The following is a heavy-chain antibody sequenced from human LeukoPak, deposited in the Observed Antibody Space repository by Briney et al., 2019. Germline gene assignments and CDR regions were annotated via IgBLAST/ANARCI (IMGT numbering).Heavy chain of an antibody. Sequence: SETLSLTCTVSGFSISSYYWNWIRQPPGKGLEWIGYIYYSGSTNYNPSLKRRVTITVDTSKNQISLKLSFVAPADTAVYYCARHYYYSSCYYPWGQGTLVTVSS. CDR2: IYYSGST. J-gene: IGHJ5*02. CDR1: GFSISSYY. V-gene: IGHV4-59*08. CDR3: ARHYYYSSCYYP. D-gene: IGHD3-22*01.